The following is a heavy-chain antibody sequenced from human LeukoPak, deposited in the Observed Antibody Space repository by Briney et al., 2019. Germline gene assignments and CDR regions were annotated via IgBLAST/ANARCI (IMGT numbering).Heavy chain of an antibody. CDR1: GGSFSGYY. J-gene: IGHJ4*02. Sequence: SETLSLTCAVYGGSFSGYYWSWIRQPAGKGLEWIGRIYTSGSTNYNPSLKSRVTMSVDTSKNQFSLKLSSVTAADTAVYYCARPGQLGEYTPYHFDYWGQGILVTVSS. CDR2: IYTSGST. CDR3: ARPGQLGEYTPYHFDY. V-gene: IGHV4-59*10. D-gene: IGHD3-16*01.